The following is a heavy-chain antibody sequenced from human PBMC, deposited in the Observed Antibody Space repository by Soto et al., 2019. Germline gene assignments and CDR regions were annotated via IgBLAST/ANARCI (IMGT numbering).Heavy chain of an antibody. D-gene: IGHD6-13*01. CDR2: FNPHNGEA. Sequence: QVQLVQSGAEVKKPGASVKVSCKASGYTFTAYGLHWVRQAPGQRLEWMGWFNPHNGEARYSQRFQGGVSLTRDTSASTAYMDLSSLTSEDTAVYFCARDVSSSIDCWCQGSLVTVSS. V-gene: IGHV1-3*01. J-gene: IGHJ4*02. CDR1: GYTFTAYG. CDR3: ARDVSSSIDC.